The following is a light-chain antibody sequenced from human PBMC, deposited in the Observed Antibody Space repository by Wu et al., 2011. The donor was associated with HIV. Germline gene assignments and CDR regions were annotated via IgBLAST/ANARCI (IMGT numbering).Light chain of an antibody. CDR1: QVVSSNY. J-gene: IGKJ1*01. CDR2: GAS. CDR3: QQYNNWPTWT. V-gene: IGKV3-20*01. Sequence: EIVLTQSPGTLSLSPGERATLSCRASQVVSSNYLAWYQQKPGQAPRLLIFGASSRATGIPDRISGSGSGTDFALTISRLEPEDFAVYYCQQYNNWPTWTFGQGDQGGNQT.